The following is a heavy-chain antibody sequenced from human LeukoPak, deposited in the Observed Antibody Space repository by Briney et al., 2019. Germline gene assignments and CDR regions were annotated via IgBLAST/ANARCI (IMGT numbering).Heavy chain of an antibody. J-gene: IGHJ6*02. CDR1: GFTFSSYA. CDR2: ISYDGGNK. CDR3: ARGGRIAARVPPFYGMDV. D-gene: IGHD6-6*01. V-gene: IGHV3-30-3*01. Sequence: GGSLRLSCAASGFTFSSYAMHWVRQAPGKGLEWVAVISYDGGNKYYADSVKGRFTISRDNSKNTLYLQMNSLRAEDTAVYYCARGGRIAARVPPFYGMDVWGQGTTVTVSS.